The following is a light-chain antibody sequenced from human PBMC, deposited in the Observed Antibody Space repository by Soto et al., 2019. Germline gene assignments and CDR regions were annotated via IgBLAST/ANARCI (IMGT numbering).Light chain of an antibody. V-gene: IGLV1-47*01. CDR1: SPDVGSNY. J-gene: IGLJ1*01. CDR3: ATWDDRVYV. CDR2: SNS. Sequence: QSVLTQPPSASLTPGQTVTMSCSGTSPDVGSNYVYWYQQLPGTAPKLLIYSNSQRPVGVPVRSAGSKSGTSASMAISGLQADDEADYYCATWDDRVYVFGAGTKVTVL.